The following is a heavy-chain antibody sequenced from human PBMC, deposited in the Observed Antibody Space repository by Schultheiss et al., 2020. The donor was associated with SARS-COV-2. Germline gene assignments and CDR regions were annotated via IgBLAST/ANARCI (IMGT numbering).Heavy chain of an antibody. V-gene: IGHV3-23*01. CDR3: TKAILDWEDNWFDP. Sequence: GGSLRLSCAASGFTFSSCAMSWVRQAPGKGLEWVPAISGGGGSTYYADSVKGRSTISRDNSKNTLYLQMNSLRAEDTAVYYCTKAILDWEDNWFDPWGQGTLVTVSS. D-gene: IGHD3-3*01. J-gene: IGHJ5*02. CDR2: ISGGGGST. CDR1: GFTFSSCA.